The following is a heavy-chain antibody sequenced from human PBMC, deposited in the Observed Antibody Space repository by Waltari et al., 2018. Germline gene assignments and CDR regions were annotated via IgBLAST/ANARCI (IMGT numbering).Heavy chain of an antibody. CDR2: VSWSGATV. V-gene: IGHV3-9*01. CDR1: GCAFYDYA. CDR3: AASRGVYWYFDF. J-gene: IGHJ2*01. D-gene: IGHD3-16*01. Sequence: EVQLVASGGGLVQPGWSLRLYCAASGCAFYDYAMHWVRQVPGKGLEWVSVVSWSGATVGYADSVNGRFAISRDNAKNSLYLQMNSLRVEDTAFYYCAASRGVYWYFDFWGRGTLVSVSS.